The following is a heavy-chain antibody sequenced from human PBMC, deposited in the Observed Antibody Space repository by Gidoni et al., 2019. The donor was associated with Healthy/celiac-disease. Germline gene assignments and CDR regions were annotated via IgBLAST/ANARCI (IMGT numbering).Heavy chain of an antibody. CDR1: AFTFSSYC. D-gene: IGHD6-19*01. CDR3: ARLIAVAGYYYYGMDV. V-gene: IGHV3-21*01. Sequence: EVQLVESGGGLVKPGGYLRLSCSAYAFTFSSYCMTCVRQAPGKGLEWVSSISSSSSYTYYADSEEGRFTISRDNAKNSLYLQMNSLRAEDTAVYYCARLIAVAGYYYYGMDVWGKGTTVTVSS. J-gene: IGHJ6*04. CDR2: ISSSSSYT.